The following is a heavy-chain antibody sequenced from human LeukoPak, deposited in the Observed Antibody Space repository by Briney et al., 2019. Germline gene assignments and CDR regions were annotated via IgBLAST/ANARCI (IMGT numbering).Heavy chain of an antibody. D-gene: IGHD2-2*02. CDR3: ARVPDCSTTSCYTLGWLEP. V-gene: IGHV4-38-2*01. J-gene: IGHJ5*02. Sequence: PSETLSLTCAVSGYSISSGYYWGWIRQPPGKGLKWIGEVNHSGTTNYNPSLKSRVTISVDTSKSQFSLKLTSVTAADTAVYYCARVPDCSTTSCYTLGWLEPWGQGTLVTVSS. CDR1: GYSISSGYY. CDR2: VNHSGTT.